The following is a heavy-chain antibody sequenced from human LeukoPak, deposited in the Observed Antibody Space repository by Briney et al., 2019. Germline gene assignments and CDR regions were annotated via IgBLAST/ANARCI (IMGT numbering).Heavy chain of an antibody. CDR3: ARGRYYYGSWYMDV. Sequence: PGASLRLSCAASGFTFSSYAMSWVRQAPGKGLEWVSTISSSGGRADYGDSVKGRFTISRDSSKNTLYLQMNSLRAEDTAVYYCARGRYYYGSWYMDVWGQGTTVTVSS. D-gene: IGHD3-10*01. CDR1: GFTFSSYA. J-gene: IGHJ6*02. V-gene: IGHV3-23*01. CDR2: ISSSGGRA.